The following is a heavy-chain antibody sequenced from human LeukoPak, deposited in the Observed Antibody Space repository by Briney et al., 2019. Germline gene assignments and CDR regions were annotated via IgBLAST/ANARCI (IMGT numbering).Heavy chain of an antibody. J-gene: IGHJ4*02. D-gene: IGHD3-10*01. Sequence: SETLSLTCAVYGGSFSGYYWSWIRQPPGKGLEWVGEINHSGSTNYNPSLKSRVTISVDTSKNQFSLKLSSVTAADTAVYYCARGRRTMVRGVIGRLDYWGQGTLVTVSS. V-gene: IGHV4-34*01. CDR3: ARGRRTMVRGVIGRLDY. CDR2: INHSGST. CDR1: GGSFSGYY.